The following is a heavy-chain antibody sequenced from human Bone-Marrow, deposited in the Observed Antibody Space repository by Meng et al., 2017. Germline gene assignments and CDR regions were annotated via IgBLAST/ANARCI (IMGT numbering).Heavy chain of an antibody. CDR1: GFTFSSYS. CDR2: ISSSSSYI. J-gene: IGHJ4*02. D-gene: IGHD3-3*01. V-gene: IGHV3-21*01. CDR3: ASNYDFWSGYFPY. Sequence: GGSLRLSCAASGFTFSSYSMNWVRQAPGKGLEWVSSISSSSSYIYYADSVKGRFTISRDNSKNTLYLQMNSLRAEDTAVYYCASNYDFWSGYFPYWGQGTLVTGSS.